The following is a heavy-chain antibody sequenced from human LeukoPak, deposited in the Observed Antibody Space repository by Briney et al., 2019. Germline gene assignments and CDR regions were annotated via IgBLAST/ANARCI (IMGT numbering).Heavy chain of an antibody. CDR3: AGQAYSSGWLDN. CDR2: IYHNGNS. D-gene: IGHD6-19*01. V-gene: IGHV4-59*01. CDR1: GGPFSDYY. Sequence: SEPLSLTCTVSGGPFSDYYWSVIRQPPGKGLEWIGYIYHNGNSDFNPSLKSRVTISVDTSKNQFSLRMSSVTAADTAVYFCAGQAYSSGWLDNWGRGTLVTVSS. J-gene: IGHJ4*02.